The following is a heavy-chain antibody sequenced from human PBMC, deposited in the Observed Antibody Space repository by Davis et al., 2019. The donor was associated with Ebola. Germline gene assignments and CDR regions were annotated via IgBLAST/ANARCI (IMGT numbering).Heavy chain of an antibody. CDR1: GGTFSTYG. Sequence: SVKVSCKASGGTFSTYGISWVRQAPGQGLEWMGKIIASSGTADYAQKFQGRVTIMADESTSTAYMELSSLRYEDTAVYYCATSRDGYTPDDYWGQGTLVTVSS. V-gene: IGHV1-69*13. CDR2: IIASSGTA. CDR3: ATSRDGYTPDDY. J-gene: IGHJ4*02. D-gene: IGHD5-24*01.